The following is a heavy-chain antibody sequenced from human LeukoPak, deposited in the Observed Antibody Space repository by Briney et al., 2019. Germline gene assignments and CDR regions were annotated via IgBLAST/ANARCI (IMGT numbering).Heavy chain of an antibody. D-gene: IGHD1-26*01. CDR2: IWYDGSNK. CDR1: GFTFSSYG. J-gene: IGHJ4*02. CDR3: AAGNRLSGSFDFDY. V-gene: IGHV3-33*01. Sequence: GGSLRLSCAASGFTFSSYGMHWVRQAPGKGLEWVVVIWYDGSNKYYADSVKGRFTISRDNSKNTLYLQMNSLRAEDTAVYYCAAGNRLSGSFDFDYWGQGTLVTVSS.